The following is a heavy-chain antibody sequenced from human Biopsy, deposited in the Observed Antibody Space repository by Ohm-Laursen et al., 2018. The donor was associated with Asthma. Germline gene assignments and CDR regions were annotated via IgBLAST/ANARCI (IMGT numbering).Heavy chain of an antibody. Sequence: GASVKVSCKSLGGTFNTYVIGWVRQAPGQGLEWMGGINSVFGTTTSPQKFQDRVTITADDSTSTVYMELSSLGSEDTAVYYCARKAGSCISRTCYSLDFWGQGTLVTVSS. J-gene: IGHJ4*02. CDR1: GGTFNTYV. CDR3: ARKAGSCISRTCYSLDF. D-gene: IGHD2-2*01. V-gene: IGHV1-69*13. CDR2: INSVFGTT.